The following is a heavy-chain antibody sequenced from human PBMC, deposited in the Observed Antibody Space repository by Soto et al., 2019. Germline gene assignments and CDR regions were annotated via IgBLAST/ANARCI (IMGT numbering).Heavy chain of an antibody. CDR2: INSDGSST. CDR1: GFTFSIYW. D-gene: IGHD2-15*01. J-gene: IGHJ4*02. Sequence: EVQLVESGGGLVQPGGSLRLSCAASGFTFSIYWMQWVRQAPGKGMVWVSRINSDGSSTSYADSVKGRCTISRDNAKNTLYLQMNSLRAEDTAVYYCVRTSLVVAAATREAYWGQGTLVTVSS. V-gene: IGHV3-74*01. CDR3: VRTSLVVAAATREAY.